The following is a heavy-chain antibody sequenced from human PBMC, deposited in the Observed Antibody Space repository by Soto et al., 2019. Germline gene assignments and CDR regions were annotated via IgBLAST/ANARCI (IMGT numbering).Heavy chain of an antibody. CDR2: IYSGGST. J-gene: IGHJ6*03. D-gene: IGHD2-2*01. CDR1: GFTVSSNY. V-gene: IGHV3-66*01. Sequence: GGSLRLSCAASGFTVSSNYMSWVRQAPGKGLEWVSVIYSGGSTYYADSVKGRFTISRDNSKNTLYLQMNSLRAEDTAVYYCARDRPTLVPASMFDYYYYMDVWGKGTTVTVSS. CDR3: ARDRPTLVPASMFDYYYYMDV.